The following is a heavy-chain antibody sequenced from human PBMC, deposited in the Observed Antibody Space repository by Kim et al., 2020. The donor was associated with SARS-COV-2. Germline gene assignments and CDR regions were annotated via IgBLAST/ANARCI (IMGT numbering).Heavy chain of an antibody. D-gene: IGHD2-15*01. CDR3: TRVTEVVVADNWFDP. V-gene: IGHV3-49*03. CDR1: GFTFGDYA. CDR2: IRSKAYGGTT. Sequence: GGSLRLFCTASGFTFGDYAMSWFRQAPGKGLEWVGFIRSKAYGGTTEYAASVKGRFTISRDDSKSIAYLQMNSLKTEDTAVYYCTRVTEVVVADNWFDPWGQGALVTVSS. J-gene: IGHJ5*02.